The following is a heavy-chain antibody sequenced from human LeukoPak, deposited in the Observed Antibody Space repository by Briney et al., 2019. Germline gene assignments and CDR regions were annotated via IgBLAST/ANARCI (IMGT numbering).Heavy chain of an antibody. V-gene: IGHV3-30*18. CDR3: AKDRLWFGELLLDGMDV. J-gene: IGHJ6*02. CDR1: GFTFSSYG. D-gene: IGHD3-10*01. CDR2: ISYDGSNK. Sequence: PGGSLRLSCAASGFTFSSYGMHWVRQAPGKGLEWVAVISYDGSNKYYADSEKGRFTISRDNSKNTLYLQMNSLRAEDTAVYYCAKDRLWFGELLLDGMDVWGQGTTVTVSS.